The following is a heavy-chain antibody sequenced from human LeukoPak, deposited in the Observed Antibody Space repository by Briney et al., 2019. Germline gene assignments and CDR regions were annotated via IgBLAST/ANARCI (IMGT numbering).Heavy chain of an antibody. CDR1: GYTFTGYY. D-gene: IGHD2-2*01. CDR3: ATFRSTSCSCFDY. Sequence: EASVKVSCKASGYTFTGYYMHWVRQAPGQGLEWMGWINPNSGGTNYAQKFQGRVTMTRDTSISTAYMELSRLRSDDTAVYYCATFRSTSCSCFDYWGQGTLVTVSS. J-gene: IGHJ4*02. V-gene: IGHV1-2*02. CDR2: INPNSGGT.